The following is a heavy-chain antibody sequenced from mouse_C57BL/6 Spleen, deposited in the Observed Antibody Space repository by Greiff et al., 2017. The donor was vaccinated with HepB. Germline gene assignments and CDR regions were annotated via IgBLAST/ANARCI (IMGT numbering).Heavy chain of an antibody. CDR1: GYTFTSYG. Sequence: QVQLQQSGAELARPGASVKLSCKASGYTFTSYGISWVKQRTGQGLEWIGEIYPRSGNTYYNEKFKGKATLTADKSSSTAYMELRSLTSEDSAGYFCARGGLLGYYAMDYWGQGTSVTVSS. D-gene: IGHD2-3*01. J-gene: IGHJ4*01. CDR3: ARGGLLGYYAMDY. CDR2: IYPRSGNT. V-gene: IGHV1-81*01.